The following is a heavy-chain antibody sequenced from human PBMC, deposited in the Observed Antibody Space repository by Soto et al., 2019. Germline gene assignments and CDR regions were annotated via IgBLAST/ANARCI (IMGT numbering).Heavy chain of an antibody. CDR1: GGTFSSYA. V-gene: IGHV1-69*13. CDR2: IIPIFGTA. CDR3: ARGGIPGTTDAFDI. Sequence: ASVKVSCKASGGTFSSYAISWVRQAPGQGLEWMGGIIPIFGTANYAQKFQGRVTITADESTSTAYMELSSLRSEDTAVYYCARGGIPGTTDAFDIWGQGTMVTVSS. J-gene: IGHJ3*02. D-gene: IGHD1-7*01.